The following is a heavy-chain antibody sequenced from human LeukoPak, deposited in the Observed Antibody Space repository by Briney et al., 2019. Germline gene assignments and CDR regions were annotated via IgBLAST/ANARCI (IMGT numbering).Heavy chain of an antibody. V-gene: IGHV3-30-3*01. J-gene: IGHJ3*02. CDR2: ISYDGSNK. CDR3: ARDFLWFGELLHAFDI. CDR1: GFTFSSYA. Sequence: PGRSLRLSCAASGFTFSSYAMHWVRQAPGKGLEWVAVISYDGSNKYYADSVKGRFTISRDNSKNTLYLQMNSLRAEDTAVYYCARDFLWFGELLHAFDIWGQGTMVTVSS. D-gene: IGHD3-10*01.